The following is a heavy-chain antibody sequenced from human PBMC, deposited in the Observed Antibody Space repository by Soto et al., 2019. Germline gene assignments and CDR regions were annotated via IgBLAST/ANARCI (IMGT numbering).Heavy chain of an antibody. J-gene: IGHJ4*02. Sequence: EVQLVESGGGLVQPGRSLRLSCAASGFTFDDYAMHWVRQAPGKGLEWVSGISWNSGSIGYADSVKGRFTISRDNAKNSLYLQMNSLRAEDTALYYCAKDYGDYVAFYFDYWGQGTLVTVSS. CDR3: AKDYGDYVAFYFDY. V-gene: IGHV3-9*01. CDR1: GFTFDDYA. CDR2: ISWNSGSI. D-gene: IGHD4-17*01.